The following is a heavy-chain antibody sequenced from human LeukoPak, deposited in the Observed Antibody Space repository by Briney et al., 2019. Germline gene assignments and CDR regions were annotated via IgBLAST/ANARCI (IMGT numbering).Heavy chain of an antibody. D-gene: IGHD2-8*01. V-gene: IGHV4-34*01. CDR2: IYYSGST. J-gene: IGHJ4*02. Sequence: SETLSLTCAVYGGSFSGYYWSWIRQPPGKGLEWIGSIYYSGSTYYNPSLRSRVSISVDTSKNQFSLKLSSVTAADTAVYYCAVDCTDGVCYVDNWGQGTLVTVSS. CDR3: AVDCTDGVCYVDN. CDR1: GGSFSGYY.